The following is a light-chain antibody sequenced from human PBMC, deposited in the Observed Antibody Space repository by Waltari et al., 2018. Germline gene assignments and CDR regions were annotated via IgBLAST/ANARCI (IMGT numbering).Light chain of an antibody. CDR2: DNN. CDR3: GTWDSSLSIGV. CDR1: GSNIGSNY. Sequence: QSVLTQPPSVSAAPGQKVPISCSGCGSNIGSNYVSWSQQLPGTSPKVVIYDNNRRPSGIPDRFSGSKSGTSATLGITGLQTGDEADYYCGTWDSSLSIGVFGGGTKLTVL. J-gene: IGLJ2*01. V-gene: IGLV1-51*01.